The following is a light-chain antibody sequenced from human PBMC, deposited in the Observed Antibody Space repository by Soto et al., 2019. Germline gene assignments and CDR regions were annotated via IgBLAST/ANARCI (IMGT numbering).Light chain of an antibody. Sequence: QSVLTQPPSVSGAPGQSVTISCTWSSSNIGAGHDVHWYQQLPGTAPKLLIYGNSNRPSGVPDRFSGSKSGTSASLAITGLQAEDEADYYCQSYDSSLSGSEVFGTGTKVTVL. CDR1: SSNIGAGHD. CDR3: QSYDSSLSGSEV. V-gene: IGLV1-40*01. J-gene: IGLJ1*01. CDR2: GNS.